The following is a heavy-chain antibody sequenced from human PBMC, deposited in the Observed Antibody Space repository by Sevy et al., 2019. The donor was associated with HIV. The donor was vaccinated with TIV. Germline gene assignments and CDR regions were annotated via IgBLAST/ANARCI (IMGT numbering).Heavy chain of an antibody. CDR2: ISYDGSNK. J-gene: IGHJ6*02. D-gene: IGHD5-12*01. Sequence: GGSLRLSCAASGFTFSSYAMHWVRQAPGKGLEWVAVISYDGSNKYYADSVKGRFTISRDNSKDTLYLQMNSLRAEDTAVYYCARGGRDIVDTIGISFYYYGMDVWGQGTTDTVSS. V-gene: IGHV3-30*04. CDR3: ARGGRDIVDTIGISFYYYGMDV. CDR1: GFTFSSYA.